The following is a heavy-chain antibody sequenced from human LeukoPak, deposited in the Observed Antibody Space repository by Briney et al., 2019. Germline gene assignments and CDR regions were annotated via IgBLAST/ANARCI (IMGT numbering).Heavy chain of an antibody. J-gene: IGHJ4*02. CDR1: GFTFSTYD. CDR2: ISSSSYTI. Sequence: GGSLRLSCAASGFTFSTYDMNWVRQAPGKGLEWVSHISSSSYTIYYADSVRGRFTISRDSAKNSLYLQMHSLRAEDTAVYYCARSFDSWGQGTLVTVSS. CDR3: ARSFDS. V-gene: IGHV3-48*01.